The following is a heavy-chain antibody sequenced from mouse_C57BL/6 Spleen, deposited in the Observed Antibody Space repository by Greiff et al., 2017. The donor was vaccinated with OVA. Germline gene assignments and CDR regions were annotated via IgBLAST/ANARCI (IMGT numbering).Heavy chain of an antibody. CDR3: AREAGYGRGFFDY. Sequence: QVQLQQPDAELVKPGASVKISCKVSGYTFPDHTIHWMKQRPEQGLEWIGYIYPRDGSTKYNEKFKGKATLTADKSSSTAYMQLNSLTSEDSAVYFCAREAGYGRGFFDYWGQGTTLTVSS. D-gene: IGHD1-1*02. CDR1: GYTFPDHT. CDR2: IYPRDGST. V-gene: IGHV1-78*01. J-gene: IGHJ2*01.